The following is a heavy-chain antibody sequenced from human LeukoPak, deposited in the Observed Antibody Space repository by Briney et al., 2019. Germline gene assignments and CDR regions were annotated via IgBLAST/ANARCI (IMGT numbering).Heavy chain of an antibody. V-gene: IGHV3-23*01. J-gene: IGHJ4*02. CDR3: AKRHSSSWEGFDY. CDR2: IRGSGGGT. D-gene: IGHD6-13*01. Sequence: PGGSLRLSCAASGFTFSSYAMSWVRQAPGKGLKWVSAIRGSGGGTYYADSVKGRFTISRDSSKNTLYLQMNSLRAEDTAVYYCAKRHSSSWEGFDYWGQGTLVTVSS. CDR1: GFTFSSYA.